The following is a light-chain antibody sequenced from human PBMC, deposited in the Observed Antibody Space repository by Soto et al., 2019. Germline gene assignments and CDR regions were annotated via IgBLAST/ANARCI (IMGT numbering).Light chain of an antibody. CDR2: DAS. Sequence: EIVLTQSPATLSLSPGERATLSCRASQSVSSYLAWYQQKPGQAPRLLIYDASNRATGIQARFSDNGSGTDFTLAISSLEPEDFAVYYCQQRSNWPPLTFGGGTKVEIK. J-gene: IGKJ4*01. CDR1: QSVSSY. V-gene: IGKV3-11*01. CDR3: QQRSNWPPLT.